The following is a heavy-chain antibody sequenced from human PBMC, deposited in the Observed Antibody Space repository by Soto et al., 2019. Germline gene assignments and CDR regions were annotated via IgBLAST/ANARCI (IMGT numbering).Heavy chain of an antibody. J-gene: IGHJ4*02. CDR1: GGSFKSGSYS. Sequence: QVQLQESGPGLVKPSETLSLTCTVSGGSFKSGSYSWSWIRQPPGKGLEWIGYVYPTGRTSYNPSLKSRVSVSMYTSKYQFSLNLDSVTAADTAVYFCARDFAYFDSWGQGPLVTVSS. CDR3: ARDFAYFDS. CDR2: VYPTGRT. V-gene: IGHV4-61*01. D-gene: IGHD3-3*01.